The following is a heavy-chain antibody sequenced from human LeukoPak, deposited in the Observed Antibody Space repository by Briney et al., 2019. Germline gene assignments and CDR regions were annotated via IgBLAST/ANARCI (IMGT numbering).Heavy chain of an antibody. CDR2: INAGNGNT. CDR1: GYTFTSYA. J-gene: IGHJ4*02. V-gene: IGHV1-3*01. D-gene: IGHD3-9*01. Sequence: GASVKVSCKASGYTFTSYAMHWVRQAPGQRLEWMGWINAGNGNTKYSQKFQGRVTITRDTSASTAYMELSSLRSEDTAVYYCARGTRLGYFDWSAFDYWGQGTLVTVSS. CDR3: ARGTRLGYFDWSAFDY.